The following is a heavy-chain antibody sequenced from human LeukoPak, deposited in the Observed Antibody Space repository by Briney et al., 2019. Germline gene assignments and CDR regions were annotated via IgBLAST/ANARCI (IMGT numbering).Heavy chain of an antibody. CDR2: ISSSSSYI. Sequence: GGSLSLSCAASGFTFSSYSMNWVRQAPGKGLEWVSSISSSSSYIYYADSVKGRFTISRDNAKNSLYLQMNSLRAEDTAVYYCASLQPLLYYYYYYMDVWGKGTTVTVSS. V-gene: IGHV3-21*01. J-gene: IGHJ6*03. CDR1: GFTFSSYS. D-gene: IGHD2-21*02. CDR3: ASLQPLLYYYYYYMDV.